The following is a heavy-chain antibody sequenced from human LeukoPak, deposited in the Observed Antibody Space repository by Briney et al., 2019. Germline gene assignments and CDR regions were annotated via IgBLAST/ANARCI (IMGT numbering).Heavy chain of an antibody. CDR1: GFTFSSYA. Sequence: GGSLRLSCAASGFTFSSYAMNWVRQAPGKGLERVSSITSSSSHIHYADSVKGRFTISRDNSKNTLYLQMNSLRAEDTAVYFCAKRGVVIRVILVGFHKEAYYFDSWGQGALVTVSS. CDR2: ITSSSSHI. J-gene: IGHJ4*02. CDR3: AKRGVVIRVILVGFHKEAYYFDS. V-gene: IGHV3-21*04. D-gene: IGHD3-22*01.